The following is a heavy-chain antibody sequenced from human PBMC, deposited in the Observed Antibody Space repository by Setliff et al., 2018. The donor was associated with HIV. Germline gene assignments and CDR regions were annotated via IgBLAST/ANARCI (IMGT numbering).Heavy chain of an antibody. CDR3: ARDSSRGYLDWLSLKYYYSYYIDV. D-gene: IGHD3-9*01. J-gene: IGHJ6*03. Sequence: QPGGSLRLSCAASGFTFSSSWMTWVRQAPGRGLEYVAGMNRDGSEKGYADSVKGRFSISRDNAKNSLYLQMSSLRTEDTAVYFCARDSSRGYLDWLSLKYYYSYYIDVWGKGTTVTVSS. CDR1: GFTFSSSW. CDR2: MNRDGSEK. V-gene: IGHV3-7*05.